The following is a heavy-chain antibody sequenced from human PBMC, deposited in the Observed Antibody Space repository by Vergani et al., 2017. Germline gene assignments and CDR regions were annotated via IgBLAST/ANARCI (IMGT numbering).Heavy chain of an antibody. Sequence: EAELVQSGPEMRKPGESLNISCKVSEYSFCNYWMGWVRQMPGKGLEWLGIIYPADSDTRYSPSFQGQLTISADKSISTAFLQWDSLKDSDTALYYCARHTTYTDSWGQGTLVTVSS. V-gene: IGHV5-51*01. CDR3: ARHTTYTDS. CDR1: EYSFCNYW. CDR2: IYPADSDT. J-gene: IGHJ4*02. D-gene: IGHD1-1*01.